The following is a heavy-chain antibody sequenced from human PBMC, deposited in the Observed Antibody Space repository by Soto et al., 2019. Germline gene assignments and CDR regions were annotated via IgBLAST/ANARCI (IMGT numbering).Heavy chain of an antibody. Sequence: ETLSLTCSVSGVSVTGYYWTWIRHSPGKGLEWIGYVYHTGNTYYNPSLKSRVTISLDTSKNQVSLRLRSVTAADTAVYYCAREQYNWKLWGQGTLVTVSS. D-gene: IGHD1-20*01. CDR1: GVSVTGYY. CDR3: AREQYNWKL. V-gene: IGHV4-59*02. CDR2: VYHTGNT. J-gene: IGHJ4*02.